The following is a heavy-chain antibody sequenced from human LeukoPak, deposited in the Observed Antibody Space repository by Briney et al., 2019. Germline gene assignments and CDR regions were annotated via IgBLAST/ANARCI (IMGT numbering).Heavy chain of an antibody. CDR2: ISYDGSNK. V-gene: IGHV3-30*18. CDR1: GFTFSSYG. J-gene: IGHJ4*02. D-gene: IGHD6-19*01. Sequence: GSSLRLSCAASGFTFSSYGMHWVRQAPGKGLEWVAVISYDGSNKYYADSVKGRCTISRDNSKNTLYLQTNSLRAEDTAVYYCAKFIGSSGWYVSAYGGQGTLVTVSS. CDR3: AKFIGSSGWYVSAY.